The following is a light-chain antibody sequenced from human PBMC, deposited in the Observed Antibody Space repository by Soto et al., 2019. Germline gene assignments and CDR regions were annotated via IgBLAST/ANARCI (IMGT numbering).Light chain of an antibody. CDR2: ESS. V-gene: IGKV1-39*01. CDR3: YHSPATLAT. CDR1: QSISPF. Sequence: DLQLTQAPPSLSASVGDRITITCRASQSISPFLNWYQCRPGKPPKLLIYESSNLRGGVSSRFSGSGSGTDFTLSIACLETEDLGAYYCYHSPATLATCGQGTTLEIK. J-gene: IGKJ5*01.